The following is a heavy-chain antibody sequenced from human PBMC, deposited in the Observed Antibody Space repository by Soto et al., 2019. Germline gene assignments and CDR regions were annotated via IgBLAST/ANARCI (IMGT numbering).Heavy chain of an antibody. CDR1: GFTLSNYG. D-gene: IGHD6-13*01. V-gene: IGHV3-48*04. CDR3: ARVQHTEAAAGFYYYYYYMDV. CDR2: ISSSGGTI. J-gene: IGHJ6*03. Sequence: PGGSLRLSCEASGFTLSNYGMTWVRQAPGKGLEWVSNISSSGGTIYYADPVKGRFTISRDNAKNSLYLQMNSLRAEDTAVYYCARVQHTEAAAGFYYYYYYMDVWGKGTTVTVSS.